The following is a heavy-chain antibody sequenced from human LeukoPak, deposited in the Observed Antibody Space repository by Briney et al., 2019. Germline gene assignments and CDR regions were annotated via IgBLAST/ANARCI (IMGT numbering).Heavy chain of an antibody. J-gene: IGHJ4*02. CDR3: ARDSSGFYYARMLNY. Sequence: SSETLSLTCTVSGGSIGSSSYYWGWIRQPPGKGLNWIGSIYYSGSTYYNPSLKSRVTISVDTSKKQFSLKLTSVTAADAAFYYCARDSSGFYYARMLNYWGQGTLVTVSS. CDR1: GGSIGSSSYY. V-gene: IGHV4-39*07. CDR2: IYYSGST. D-gene: IGHD3-22*01.